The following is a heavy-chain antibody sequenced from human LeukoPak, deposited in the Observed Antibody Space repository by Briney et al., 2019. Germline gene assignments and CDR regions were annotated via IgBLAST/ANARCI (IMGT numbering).Heavy chain of an antibody. CDR3: ARGGEPYYYYGMDV. CDR2: INSSGGST. Sequence: PGGSLRLSCAASGFTFSSYAMSWVHQAPGKGLEWVSVINSSGGSTYYADSVKGRFTISRDNSKNTLYLQMNSLRAEDTAVYYCARGGEPYYYYGMDVWGQGTTVTVSS. J-gene: IGHJ6*02. V-gene: IGHV3-23*01. D-gene: IGHD1-14*01. CDR1: GFTFSSYA.